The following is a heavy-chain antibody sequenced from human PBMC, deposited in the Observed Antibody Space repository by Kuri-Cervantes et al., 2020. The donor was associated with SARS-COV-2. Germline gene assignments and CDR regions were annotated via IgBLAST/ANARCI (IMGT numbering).Heavy chain of an antibody. V-gene: IGHV1-8*01. CDR1: GYTITSYD. D-gene: IGHD3-10*01. CDR2: MKPNSGNT. Sequence: ASVTVSRKSSGYTITSYDINWVRQATGQGPEWMRWMKPNSGNTGYAQQCQGRGTMTRDTSISTAYMELRSLGSEDTAIYYCARALYYYGSGRIDGFGIWGQGTIV. J-gene: IGHJ3*02. CDR3: ARALYYYGSGRIDGFGI.